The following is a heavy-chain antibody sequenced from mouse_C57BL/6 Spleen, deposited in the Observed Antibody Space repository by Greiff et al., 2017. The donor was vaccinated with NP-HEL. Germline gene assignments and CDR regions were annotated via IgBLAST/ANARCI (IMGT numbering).Heavy chain of an antibody. CDR3: ARGRYYGSSHWYFDV. D-gene: IGHD1-1*01. V-gene: IGHV1-81*01. J-gene: IGHJ1*03. CDR1: GYTFTSYG. Sequence: VQLQQSGAELARPGASVKLSCKASGYTFTSYGISWVKQRTGQGLEWIGEIYPRSGNTYYNEKFKGKATLTADKSSSTAYMELRSLTSEDSAVYFCARGRYYGSSHWYFDVWGTGTTVTVSS. CDR2: IYPRSGNT.